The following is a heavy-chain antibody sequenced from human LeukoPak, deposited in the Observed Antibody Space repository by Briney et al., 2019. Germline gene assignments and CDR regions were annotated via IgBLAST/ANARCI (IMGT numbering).Heavy chain of an antibody. CDR3: ATYTHWVAGDV. J-gene: IGHJ6*02. D-gene: IGHD3-16*01. V-gene: IGHV4-39*01. CDR2: IYFSGST. Sequence: ASETLSLTCTVSGGSISITTYYWGWIRQPPGKGLEWIGTIYFSGSTYYNPSLKRRVTISVDTSKNQFSLTMSSVTAADTAVYYCATYTHWVAGDVWGQGTTVTVSS. CDR1: GGSISITTYY.